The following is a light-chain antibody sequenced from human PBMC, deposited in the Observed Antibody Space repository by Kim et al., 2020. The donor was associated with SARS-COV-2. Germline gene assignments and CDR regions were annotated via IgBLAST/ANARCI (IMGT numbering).Light chain of an antibody. V-gene: IGKV3-15*01. J-gene: IGKJ2*02. CDR2: EVS. CDR3: QQYSNGPPRT. CDR1: QSISTK. Sequence: VSTGQRATLACRAGQSISTKLAWYQQKPGQAPMLLIYEVSTRATDIPARLSGSGSGTDFTLTISSLQSEDFAVYYCQQYSNGPPRTFGQGTKLEI.